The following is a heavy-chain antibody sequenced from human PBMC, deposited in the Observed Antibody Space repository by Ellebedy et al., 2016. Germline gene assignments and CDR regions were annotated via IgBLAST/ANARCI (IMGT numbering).Heavy chain of an antibody. V-gene: IGHV4-59*01. CDR3: ARDVLRGWYFDL. CDR2: IYYSGST. J-gene: IGHJ2*01. D-gene: IGHD3-3*01. CDR1: GGSISSYY. Sequence: SETLSLTXTVSGGSISSYYWSWIRQPPGKGLEWIGYIYYSGSTNYNPSLKSRVTISVDTSKNQFSLKLSSVTAADTAVYYCARDVLRGWYFDLWGRGTLVTVSS.